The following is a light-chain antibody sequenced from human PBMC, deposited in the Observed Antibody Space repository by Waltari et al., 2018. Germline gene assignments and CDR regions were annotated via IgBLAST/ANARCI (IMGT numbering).Light chain of an antibody. V-gene: IGKV3-20*01. Sequence: DIELTQSPCTLSLSAGERATLSCRASQYVSKYFAWYQQKPGQAPKLLIHQASTRATGIPDRFSGSGSGTDFTLTISRLESEDFAAYYCQKYVNLPTTFGQGTKVDIK. CDR3: QKYVNLPTT. CDR1: QYVSKY. CDR2: QAS. J-gene: IGKJ1*01.